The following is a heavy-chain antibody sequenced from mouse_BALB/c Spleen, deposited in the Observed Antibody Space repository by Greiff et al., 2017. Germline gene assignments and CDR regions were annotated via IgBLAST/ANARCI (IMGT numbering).Heavy chain of an antibody. CDR2: ISSGSSTI. D-gene: IGHD1-1*01. V-gene: IGHV5-17*02. CDR3: ARLFITTVVASPYAMDY. J-gene: IGHJ4*01. Sequence: EVKLVESGGGLVQPGGSRKLSCAASGFTFSSFGMHLVRQAPEKGLEWVAYISSGSSTIYYADTVKGRFTISRDNPKNTLFLQMTSLRSEDTAMYYCARLFITTVVASPYAMDYWGQGTSVTVSS. CDR1: GFTFSSFG.